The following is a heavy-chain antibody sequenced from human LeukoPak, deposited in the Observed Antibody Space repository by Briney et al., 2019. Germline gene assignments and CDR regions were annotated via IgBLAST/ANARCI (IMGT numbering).Heavy chain of an antibody. D-gene: IGHD2-15*01. Sequence: SETLSLTCAVSGGSINSGSYYWSWIRQPAGKGLEWIGSIYYSGSTYYNPSLKSRVTISVDTSKNQFSLKLSSVTAADTAVYYCASPLGSLVDVWGKGTTVTVSS. CDR2: IYYSGST. CDR1: GGSINSGSYY. CDR3: ASPLGSLVDV. V-gene: IGHV4-39*01. J-gene: IGHJ6*04.